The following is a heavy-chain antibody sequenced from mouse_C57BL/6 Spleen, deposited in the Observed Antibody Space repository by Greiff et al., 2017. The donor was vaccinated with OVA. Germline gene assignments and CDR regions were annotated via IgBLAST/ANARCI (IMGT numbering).Heavy chain of an antibody. V-gene: IGHV1-15*01. CDR2: IDPETGGT. J-gene: IGHJ4*01. CDR1: GYTFTDYE. CDR3: TREGYYAMDY. Sequence: QVQLQQSGAELVRPGASVTLSCKASGYTFTDYEMHWVKQTPVHGLEWIGAIDPETGGTAYNQKFKGKAILTADKSSSTAYMELRSLTSEDSAVYYCTREGYYAMDYCGQGTSVTVSS.